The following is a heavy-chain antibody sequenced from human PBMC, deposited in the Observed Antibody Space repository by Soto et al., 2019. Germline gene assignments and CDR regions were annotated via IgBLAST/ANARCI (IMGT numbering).Heavy chain of an antibody. D-gene: IGHD3-3*01. CDR2: INPSGGST. CDR1: GYTFTSYY. CDR3: ARAGLSYDFWSGRASYYMDV. V-gene: IGHV1-46*03. Sequence: ASVKVSCKASGYTFTSYYMHWVRQAPGQGLEWMGIINPSGGSTSYAQKFQGRVTMTRDTSTSTVYMELSSLRSEDTAVYYCARAGLSYDFWSGRASYYMDVWGKGTTVTVSS. J-gene: IGHJ6*03.